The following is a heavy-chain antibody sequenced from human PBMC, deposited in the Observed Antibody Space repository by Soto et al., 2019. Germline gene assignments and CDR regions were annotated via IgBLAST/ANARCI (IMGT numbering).Heavy chain of an antibody. Sequence: SETLSLTCSVTGDSMRTYHWAWIRQSAGKGLEWIGRIYSSGSTHDNPSLRSRVTMSVDTAKNQFSLNLRSVTAADTAVYYCAREKGGAGNWFDPWGQGTRVTSPQ. CDR2: IYSSGST. V-gene: IGHV4-4*07. CDR1: GDSMRTYH. CDR3: AREKGGAGNWFDP. D-gene: IGHD3-16*01. J-gene: IGHJ5*02.